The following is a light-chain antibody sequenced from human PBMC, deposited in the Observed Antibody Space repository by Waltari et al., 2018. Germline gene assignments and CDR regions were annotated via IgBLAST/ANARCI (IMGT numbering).Light chain of an antibody. CDR3: QHYGNWPMST. CDR1: QSVSNT. J-gene: IGKJ2*01. V-gene: IGKV3-15*01. Sequence: EIVMTQSPATLSVSPGESVTLSCRASQSVSNTLAWYQQKPGQAPRLLIYGASTRASGIPARFSGSGSGTEFTLTISSLQSEDFAVYSCQHYGNWPMSTFGQGTKVEI. CDR2: GAS.